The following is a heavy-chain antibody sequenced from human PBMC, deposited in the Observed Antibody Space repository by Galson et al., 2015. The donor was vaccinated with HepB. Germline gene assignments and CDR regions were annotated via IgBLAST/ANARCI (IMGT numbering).Heavy chain of an antibody. V-gene: IGHV3-64D*06. CDR3: VKGPRGYYYGMDV. CDR1: GFTFSTYA. D-gene: IGHD3-10*01. Sequence: SLRLSCAASGFTFSTYALHWVRQAPGKGLEYVSAISSNGGSTYYADSVKGRFTISRDNSKNTLYLQMSSLRAEDTAVYYCVKGPRGYYYGMDVWGQGTTVTVPS. J-gene: IGHJ6*02. CDR2: ISSNGGST.